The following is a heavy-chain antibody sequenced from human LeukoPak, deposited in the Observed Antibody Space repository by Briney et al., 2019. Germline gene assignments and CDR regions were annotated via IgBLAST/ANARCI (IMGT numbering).Heavy chain of an antibody. Sequence: SLRLSCAASGFTFDDYAMHWVRQAPGKGLEWVSSISSSSSYIYYADSVKGRFTISRDNAKNPLYLQMNSLRAEDTAVYYCARDQAAAGTIGYWGQGTLVTVSS. J-gene: IGHJ4*02. V-gene: IGHV3-21*01. CDR2: ISSSSSYI. CDR1: GFTFDDYA. CDR3: ARDQAAAGTIGY. D-gene: IGHD6-13*01.